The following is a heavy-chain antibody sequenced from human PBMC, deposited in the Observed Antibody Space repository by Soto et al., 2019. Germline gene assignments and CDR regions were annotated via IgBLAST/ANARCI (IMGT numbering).Heavy chain of an antibody. J-gene: IGHJ5*02. CDR2: IYYSGST. CDR3: ARGGYCTNGVCYKNWFDP. D-gene: IGHD2-8*01. CDR1: GGSISSYY. Sequence: SETLSLTCTVSGGSISSYYWSWIRQPPGKXLEWIGYIYYSGSTNYNPSLKSRVTISVDTSKNQFSLKLSSVTAADTAVYYCARGGYCTNGVCYKNWFDPWGQGTLVTVFS. V-gene: IGHV4-59*01.